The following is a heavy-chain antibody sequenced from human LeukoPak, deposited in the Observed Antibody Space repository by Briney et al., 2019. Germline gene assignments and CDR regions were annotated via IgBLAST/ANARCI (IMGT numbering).Heavy chain of an antibody. Sequence: ASVKVSCKASGYTFTSYGISWVRQAPGQGLEWMGWISAYNGNTNYAQKLQGRVTMTTDTSSSTAYMELRSLRSDDTAVYYCARALAFYKYFDWLADYAFDIWGQGTMFTVSS. CDR3: ARALAFYKYFDWLADYAFDI. D-gene: IGHD3-9*01. CDR2: ISAYNGNT. CDR1: GYTFTSYG. V-gene: IGHV1-18*01. J-gene: IGHJ3*02.